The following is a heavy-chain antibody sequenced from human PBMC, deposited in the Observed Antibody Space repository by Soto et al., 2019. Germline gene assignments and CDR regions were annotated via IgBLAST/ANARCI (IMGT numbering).Heavy chain of an antibody. D-gene: IGHD4-4*01. CDR2: ISYDGSNK. CDR3: ARSPAYRNYGYYYYGMDV. J-gene: IGHJ6*02. V-gene: IGHV3-30-3*01. Sequence: GKGLEWVAVISYDGSNKYYADSVKGRFTISRDNYKNTMYLKMNSLRAEDTDVYYCARSPAYRNYGYYYYGMDVWGQGTTVTVSS.